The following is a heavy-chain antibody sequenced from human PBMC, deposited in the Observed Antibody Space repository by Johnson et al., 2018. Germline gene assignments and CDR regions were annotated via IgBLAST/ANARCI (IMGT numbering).Heavy chain of an antibody. Sequence: VQLVESGGGLVKPGGSLRLSCAASGFTFSNAWMNWVRQAPGKGLEWVGRIKSKTDGGTTDYAAPVKGRFTISRDDSKNTLYLQMNSLKTEDTAGYYCARDLGIVVVPAAIDYYGMDVWGQGTTVTVSS. V-gene: IGHV3-15*07. CDR1: GFTFSNAW. D-gene: IGHD2-2*03. CDR2: IKSKTDGGTT. CDR3: ARDLGIVVVPAAIDYYGMDV. J-gene: IGHJ6*02.